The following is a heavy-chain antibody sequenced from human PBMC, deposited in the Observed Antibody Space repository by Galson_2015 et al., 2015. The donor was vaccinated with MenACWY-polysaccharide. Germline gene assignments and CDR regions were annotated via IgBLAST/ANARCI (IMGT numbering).Heavy chain of an antibody. CDR2: ISPNSGDT. Sequence: SVKVSCKASGYSFSSFDLNWVRQARGQRLEWLGSISPNSGDTTYAEKFQGRITMTSDTAIGTVFVELSSLRSEDTAIYYCARCSETDSAYYPYYYMDVGGKGTTVTVAS. CDR1: GYSFSSFD. V-gene: IGHV1-8*01. CDR3: ARCSETDSAYYPYYYMDV. J-gene: IGHJ6*03. D-gene: IGHD6-25*01.